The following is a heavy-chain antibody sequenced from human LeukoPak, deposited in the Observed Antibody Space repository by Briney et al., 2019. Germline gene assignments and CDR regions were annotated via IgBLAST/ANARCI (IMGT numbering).Heavy chain of an antibody. V-gene: IGHV5-51*01. CDR1: GYSFTTYW. J-gene: IGHJ2*01. D-gene: IGHD6-13*01. Sequence: GESLKISCKGSGYSFTTYWIGWVRQMPGKGLGWMGIIYPGDSDTRYSPSFQGQVTISVDKSISTAYLQWSSLKASDTAMYYCAKAGSHWYFDLWGRGTLVTVSS. CDR3: AKAGSHWYFDL. CDR2: IYPGDSDT.